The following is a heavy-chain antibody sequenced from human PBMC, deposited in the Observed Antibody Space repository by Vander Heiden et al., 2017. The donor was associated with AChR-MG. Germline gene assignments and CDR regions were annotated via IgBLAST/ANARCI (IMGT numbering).Heavy chain of an antibody. CDR3: ALSYRYGGSI. V-gene: IGHV3-53*02. J-gene: IGHJ3*02. Sequence: EVQPVETGVGLLQPGGALRLSCAAAGFTVSSTYRSWVRQAPGKGLEGVSVIYSGGSTYYADSVKGRFTISRDNSKNTLYLQMNSLRAEDTAVYYCALSYRYGGSIWGQGTMVTVSS. CDR2: IYSGGST. D-gene: IGHD1-1*01. CDR1: GFTVSSTY.